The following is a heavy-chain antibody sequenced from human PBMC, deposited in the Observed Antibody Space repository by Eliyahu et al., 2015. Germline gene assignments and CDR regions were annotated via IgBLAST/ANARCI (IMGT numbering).Heavy chain of an antibody. J-gene: IGHJ4*02. CDR1: GFTFSNXW. CDR3: TTVEGVYAGSPGGYYDILTGYFGPFDY. CDR2: IKSKTDGGTT. Sequence: EVQLVESGGGLVKPGGSLRLSCAASGFTFSNXWLSWVXXAPGXGXEWVGRIKSKTDGGTTDYAAPVKGRFTISRDDSKNTLYLQMNSLKTEDTAVYYCTTVEGVYAGSPGGYYDILTGYFGPFDYWGQGTLVTVSS. D-gene: IGHD3-9*01. V-gene: IGHV3-15*01.